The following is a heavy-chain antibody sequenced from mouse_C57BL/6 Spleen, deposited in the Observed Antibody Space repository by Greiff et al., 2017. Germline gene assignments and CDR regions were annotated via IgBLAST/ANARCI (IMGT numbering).Heavy chain of an antibody. Sequence: QVQLQQSGTELVKPGASVKISCKASGYAFSSSWMNWVKQRPGKGLEWIGRIYPGDGDTNYNGKFKGKATLTADKSSSTAYMLLSGLTSEDSAVYCCARADDYGWDYWGQGTSVTVSS. CDR2: IYPGDGDT. CDR1: GYAFSSSW. J-gene: IGHJ4*01. V-gene: IGHV1-82*01. D-gene: IGHD1-1*01. CDR3: ARADDYGWDY.